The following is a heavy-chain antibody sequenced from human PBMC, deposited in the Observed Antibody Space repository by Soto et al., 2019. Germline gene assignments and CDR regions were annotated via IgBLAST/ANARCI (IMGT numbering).Heavy chain of an antibody. D-gene: IGHD1-1*01. V-gene: IGHV3-64D*06. Sequence: PGGSLRLSCSASGFTFSMFAMHWVRQAPGKGLEYVSAITNNGVRTYYTDSVKGRFTISRDNSKNTLYLQMSSLRAEDTAMYYCVKDLWYDCGESFDHWGQGTLVTVSS. CDR3: VKDLWYDCGESFDH. CDR2: ITNNGVRT. CDR1: GFTFSMFA. J-gene: IGHJ4*02.